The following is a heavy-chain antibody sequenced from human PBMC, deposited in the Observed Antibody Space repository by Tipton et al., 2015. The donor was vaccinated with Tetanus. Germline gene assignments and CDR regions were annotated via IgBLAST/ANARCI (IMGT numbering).Heavy chain of an antibody. D-gene: IGHD1-26*01. CDR2: IYNSGSS. J-gene: IGHJ4*02. V-gene: IGHV4-31*02. CDR1: GGSISSGGYY. Sequence: LRLSCTVSGGSISSGGYYWSWIRQHPGKGLEWIGDIYNSGSSYYNPSLKGRVTISVDTSKNQFSLKLNSVTAADPAVYYCARDQARGARGWNYFDYWGQGSLVTVSS. CDR3: ARDQARGARGWNYFDY.